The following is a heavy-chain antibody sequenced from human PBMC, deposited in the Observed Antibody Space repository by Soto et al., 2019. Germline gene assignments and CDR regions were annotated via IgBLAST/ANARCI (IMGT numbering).Heavy chain of an antibody. V-gene: IGHV1-2*04. CDR1: GYTFTGYY. J-gene: IGHJ4*02. D-gene: IGHD2-2*01. CDR2: INPNSGGT. CDR3: ARGYDTYCISTSCYGRAGANEDYFDY. Sequence: QVQLVQSGAEVKKPGASVKVSCKASGYTFTGYYMHWVRQAPGQGLEWMGWINPNSGGTNYAQKFQGWVTMTRDTSISTAYMELSRLRSDDPAVYYCARGYDTYCISTSCYGRAGANEDYFDYWGQGTLVTVSS.